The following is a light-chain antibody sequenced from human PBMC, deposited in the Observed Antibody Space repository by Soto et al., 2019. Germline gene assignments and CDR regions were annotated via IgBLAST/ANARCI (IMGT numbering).Light chain of an antibody. CDR3: SQYATLSMYT. CDR1: QSVSSSY. J-gene: IGKJ2*01. Sequence: EIVLTQSPATLSLSPGERATLSCGASQSVSSSYLAWYQQKPGLAPRLLIYDASTRATGIPDRFSGSGSGTDFTLTISRLEPEDFAVDYCSQYATLSMYTFGQGTKLEIK. CDR2: DAS. V-gene: IGKV3D-20*01.